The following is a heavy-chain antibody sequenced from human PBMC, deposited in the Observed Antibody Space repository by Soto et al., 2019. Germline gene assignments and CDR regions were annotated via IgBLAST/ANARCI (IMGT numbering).Heavy chain of an antibody. D-gene: IGHD6-19*01. Sequence: ASVKVSCKASGDTFTGYYMHWVRQAPGQGLEWMGWINPNSGGTNYAQKFQGRVTMTRDTSISTAYMELSRLRSDDTAVYYCARTVAGTRYNWFDPWGQGTLVTVSS. J-gene: IGHJ5*02. CDR1: GDTFTGYY. CDR3: ARTVAGTRYNWFDP. CDR2: INPNSGGT. V-gene: IGHV1-2*02.